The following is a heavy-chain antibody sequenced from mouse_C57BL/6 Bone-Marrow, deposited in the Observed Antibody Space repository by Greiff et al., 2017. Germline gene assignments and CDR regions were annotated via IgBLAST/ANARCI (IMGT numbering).Heavy chain of an antibody. D-gene: IGHD4-1*02. J-gene: IGHJ3*01. Sequence: QVQLQQPGAELVRPGTSVKLSCKASGYTFTSYWMHWVKQRPGQGLEWIGVIDPSDSYTNYNQKFKGKATLTVETSSSTAYMQLSSMTSEDSAVYYCASTGFDYWGQGTLVTVSA. CDR3: ASTGFDY. V-gene: IGHV1-59*01. CDR1: GYTFTSYW. CDR2: IDPSDSYT.